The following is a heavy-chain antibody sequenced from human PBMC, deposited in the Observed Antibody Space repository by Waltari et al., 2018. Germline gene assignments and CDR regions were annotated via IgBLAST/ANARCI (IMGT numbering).Heavy chain of an antibody. V-gene: IGHV1-3*01. J-gene: IGHJ6*02. Sequence: QVQLVQSGAEVKKPGASVKVSCKASGYTFTSYAMHWVRQAPGQRLEWMGWINAGNGNTKYSQKFQGRVTITRDTSASTAYMELSSLRSEDTAVYYCARVWLTKGSLAHYYYGMDVWGQGTTVTVSS. CDR3: ARVWLTKGSLAHYYYGMDV. D-gene: IGHD3-9*01. CDR1: GYTFTSYA. CDR2: INAGNGNT.